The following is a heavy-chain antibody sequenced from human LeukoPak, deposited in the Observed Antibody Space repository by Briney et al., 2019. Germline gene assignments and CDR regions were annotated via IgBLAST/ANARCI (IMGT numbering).Heavy chain of an antibody. V-gene: IGHV3-30*02. CDR1: GFTFSSYG. Sequence: PGGSLRFSCAASGFTFSSYGMHWVRQAPGKGLEWVAFIRYDGSNKYYADSVKGRFTISRDNSKNTLYLQMNSLRAEDTAVYYCAKTLSSYGGPDYWGQGTLVTVSS. J-gene: IGHJ4*02. D-gene: IGHD4-23*01. CDR2: IRYDGSNK. CDR3: AKTLSSYGGPDY.